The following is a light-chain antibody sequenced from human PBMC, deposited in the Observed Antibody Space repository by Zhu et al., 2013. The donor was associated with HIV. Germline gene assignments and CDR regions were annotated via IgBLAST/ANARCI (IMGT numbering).Light chain of an antibody. Sequence: DIVMTQSPDSLAVSLGERATINCKSSQSVLYSSNNKNYLAWYQQKPGQSPKLLIYWASTRESGVPDRFSGSGSETDFTLTINSLQAEDVAVYYCQQYYSTPLTFGGGTKVEI. V-gene: IGKV4-1*01. J-gene: IGKJ4*01. CDR2: WAS. CDR3: QQYYSTPLT. CDR1: QSVLYSSNNKNY.